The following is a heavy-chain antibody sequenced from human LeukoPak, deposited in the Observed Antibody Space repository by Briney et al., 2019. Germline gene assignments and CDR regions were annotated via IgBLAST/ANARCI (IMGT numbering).Heavy chain of an antibody. CDR3: VRRGPNCGGDCYYDY. CDR1: GFTFSSYG. V-gene: IGHV3-33*01. D-gene: IGHD2-21*02. Sequence: PGRSLRLSCAASGFTFSSYGMHWVRQAPGKGLEWVAVIWNDGSNKYYANSVKGRFTISRDNSKNTLYLQMNSLRPDDTALYYCVRRGPNCGGDCYYDYWGQGTLVTVSS. CDR2: IWNDGSNK. J-gene: IGHJ4*02.